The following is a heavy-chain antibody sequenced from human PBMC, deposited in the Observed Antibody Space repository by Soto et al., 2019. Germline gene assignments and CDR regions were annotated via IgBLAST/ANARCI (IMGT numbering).Heavy chain of an antibody. J-gene: IGHJ5*02. CDR2: ISYDGTDK. CDR3: AKDFGAWSDS. D-gene: IGHD6-19*01. CDR1: GFAFSTYG. Sequence: QVHLVESGGGVVQPGRSLTISCVGSGFAFSTYGMHWVRQAPAKGLDWVALISYDGTDKYYPDSVKGRFSISGDNSKHTLSLQIDSLSREDTAVYYCAKDFGAWSDSWGEGTLVNVSS. V-gene: IGHV3-30*18.